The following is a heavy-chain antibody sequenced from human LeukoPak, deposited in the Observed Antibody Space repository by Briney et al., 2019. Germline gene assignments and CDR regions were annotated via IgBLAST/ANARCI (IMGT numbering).Heavy chain of an antibody. CDR3: AKDQVISGSEASDI. J-gene: IGHJ3*02. V-gene: IGHV3-23*01. Sequence: GGSLRLSCAASGFTFSSYAMSWVRQAPGKGLEWVSAISGSGVGTYYADSVKGRFTISRDNSWNTLYLQMSTLRAEDTAVYYCAKDQVISGSEASDIWGQGTMVTVSS. CDR2: ISGSGVGT. D-gene: IGHD2-21*01. CDR1: GFTFSSYA.